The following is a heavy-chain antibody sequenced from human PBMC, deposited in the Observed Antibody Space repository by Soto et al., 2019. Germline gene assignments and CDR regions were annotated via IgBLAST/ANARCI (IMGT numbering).Heavy chain of an antibody. CDR2: VNQNGGT. J-gene: IGHJ4*02. Sequence: QEQLQQWGAGLLNPSETLSLTCAVNGGSFRDYTWSWIRQAPGKRLEWIGEVNQNGGTIYNPSLKSRVTISIDTSKNEFSLKLRSVTAADTAVYYCTRGVATIRDWGQGSLVTVSS. CDR1: GGSFRDYT. D-gene: IGHD5-12*01. CDR3: TRGVATIRD. V-gene: IGHV4-34*02.